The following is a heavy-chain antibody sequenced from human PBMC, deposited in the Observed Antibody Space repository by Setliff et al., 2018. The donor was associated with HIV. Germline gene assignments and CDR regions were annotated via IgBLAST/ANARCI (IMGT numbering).Heavy chain of an antibody. CDR3: AATSYNFWSGYAS. CDR2: IYSSWST. D-gene: IGHD3-3*01. V-gene: IGHV4-39*01. Sequence: PSETLSLTCSVSGDSISSGFYYWGWIRQPPGKRLEWIGSIYSSWSTYYNPSLKSRLTISIDTPKNQFSLRLTSVTAADTAVYYCAATSYNFWSGYASWGQGTLVTVSS. J-gene: IGHJ4*02. CDR1: GDSISSGFYY.